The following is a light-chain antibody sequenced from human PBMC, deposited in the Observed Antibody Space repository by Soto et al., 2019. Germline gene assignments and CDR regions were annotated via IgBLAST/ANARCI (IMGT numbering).Light chain of an antibody. CDR1: SSDVGAYNY. J-gene: IGLJ1*01. Sequence: QSALTQPASVSGSPGQSITISCTGTSSDVGAYNYVSWYQQHPGKAPKLMIYDVSNRPSGVSNRFPGSKSGNTASLTISGLQAEDEADYYCNSYTNSDAYVFGAGTKVTVL. V-gene: IGLV2-14*01. CDR3: NSYTNSDAYV. CDR2: DVS.